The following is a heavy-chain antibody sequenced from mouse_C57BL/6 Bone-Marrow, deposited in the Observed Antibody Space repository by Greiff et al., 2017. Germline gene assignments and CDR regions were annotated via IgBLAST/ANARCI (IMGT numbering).Heavy chain of an antibody. J-gene: IGHJ2*01. CDR1: GYTFTSYW. D-gene: IGHD1-1*01. V-gene: IGHV1-64*01. CDR3: ARFSFYYGSYFGY. Sequence: QVQLQQPGAELVKPGASVKLSCKASGYTFTSYWLHWVKQRPGQGLEWIGMIHPNSGSTNYNEKFKDKATLTVDKSSSTAYMQLSSLTSEDSAVYYCARFSFYYGSYFGYWGQSATLTVSS. CDR2: IHPNSGST.